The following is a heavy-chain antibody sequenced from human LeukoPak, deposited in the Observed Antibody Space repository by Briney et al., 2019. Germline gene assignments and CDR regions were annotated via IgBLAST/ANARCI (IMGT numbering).Heavy chain of an antibody. J-gene: IGHJ4*02. V-gene: IGHV3-9*01. CDR2: ISWNGDTI. D-gene: IGHD5-12*01. CDR3: AKASEERYSGYDDYLHY. Sequence: GGSLRLSCVVSGFSFEDHAMHWVRQAPGKGLEWVLGISWNGDTIGYADSVKGRFTVSRDNAKNSVYLQMNNLRTEDTALYYCAKASEERYSGYDDYLHYWGQGTLVTVSS. CDR1: GFSFEDHA.